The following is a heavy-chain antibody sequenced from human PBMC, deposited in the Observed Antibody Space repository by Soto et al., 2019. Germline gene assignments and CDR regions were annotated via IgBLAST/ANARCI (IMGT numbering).Heavy chain of an antibody. J-gene: IGHJ6*03. Sequence: PSETLSLTCAVYGGSFSGYYWSWIRQPPGKGLEWIGEINHSGSTNYNPSLKSRVTISVDTSKNQFSLKLSSVTAADTAVYYCASTVTGDYYYMDVWGKGTTVTVSS. V-gene: IGHV4-34*01. CDR1: GGSFSGYY. D-gene: IGHD4-17*01. CDR2: INHSGST. CDR3: ASTVTGDYYYMDV.